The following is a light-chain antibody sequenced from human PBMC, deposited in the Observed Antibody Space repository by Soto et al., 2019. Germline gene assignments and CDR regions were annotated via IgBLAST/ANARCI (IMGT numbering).Light chain of an antibody. Sequence: QSALTQPACVSGSPGQSITITCTGTSSDVGGYNYVSWYQQHPGKAPKVMIYEVSNRPSGVSNRFSGSKSGNTASLTISGLQAEDEADYYCTSYTSSSTPVFGGGTKLTV. V-gene: IGLV2-14*01. J-gene: IGLJ2*01. CDR3: TSYTSSSTPV. CDR2: EVS. CDR1: SSDVGGYNY.